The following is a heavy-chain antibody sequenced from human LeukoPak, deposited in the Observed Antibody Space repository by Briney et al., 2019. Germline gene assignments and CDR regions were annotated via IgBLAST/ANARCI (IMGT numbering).Heavy chain of an antibody. CDR1: GGFISGYY. J-gene: IGHJ3*01. Sequence: SETLSLTCTVSGGFISGYYWSWIRQSPGRGLEWLGYIYDSGSTKYNPSLKSRVTISVDASKNQNSLKLTSMTGADTAVYYCARDGSGFDVGGQGTKVTVSS. CDR3: ARDGSGFDV. CDR2: IYDSGST. D-gene: IGHD2-2*03. V-gene: IGHV4-59*01.